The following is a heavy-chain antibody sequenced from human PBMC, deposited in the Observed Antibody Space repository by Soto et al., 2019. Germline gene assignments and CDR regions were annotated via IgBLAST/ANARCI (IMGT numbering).Heavy chain of an antibody. D-gene: IGHD2-15*01. Sequence: PGGSLRLSCAASGFTFSDYYMTWIRRAPGKGLEWVSYISSSGTGIYYADSVKGRFTISRDNAKNSLYLQMSSLRAEDTAFYYCARAYSGAFDIWGQGTMVTVSS. CDR1: GFTFSDYY. V-gene: IGHV3-11*01. CDR3: ARAYSGAFDI. J-gene: IGHJ3*02. CDR2: ISSSGTGI.